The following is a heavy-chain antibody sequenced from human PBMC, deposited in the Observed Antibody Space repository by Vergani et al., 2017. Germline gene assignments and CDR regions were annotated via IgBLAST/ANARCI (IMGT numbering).Heavy chain of an antibody. CDR2: IYYSGST. J-gene: IGHJ3*02. Sequence: QVQLQESGPGLVKPSETLSLTCTVSGASISTYYWSWIRQPPGKGLEWIGYIYYSGSTNYNPSLKSRVTISVDTSKNQFSLKLSSVTAADTAVYYCARGKTVNDAFDIWGQGTMVTVSS. D-gene: IGHD4-11*01. CDR3: ARGKTVNDAFDI. CDR1: GASISTYY. V-gene: IGHV4-59*01.